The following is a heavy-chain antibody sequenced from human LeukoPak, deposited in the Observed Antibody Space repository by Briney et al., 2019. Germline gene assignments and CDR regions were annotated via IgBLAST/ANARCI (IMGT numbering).Heavy chain of an antibody. CDR3: ARGPIVVVPAAYGYYYYYMDV. CDR1: GGTFSSYA. Sequence: SVKVSCKASGGTFSSYAISWVRQAPGQGLEWMGRIIPIFGTANYAQKFQGRVTITTDESTSTTYMELSSLRSEDTAVYYCARGPIVVVPAAYGYYYYYMDVWGKGTTVTVSS. V-gene: IGHV1-69*05. J-gene: IGHJ6*03. CDR2: IIPIFGTA. D-gene: IGHD2-2*01.